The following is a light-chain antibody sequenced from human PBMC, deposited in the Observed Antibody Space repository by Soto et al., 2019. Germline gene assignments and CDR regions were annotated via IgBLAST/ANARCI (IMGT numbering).Light chain of an antibody. CDR3: QQRNNWPPWT. CDR2: DAS. Sequence: EIVLTQSPATLSLSPGERATLSCRASQSISTYLTWYQQKPGQAPRLLIYDASNRATGVPARFSGRGSGTDFTLTISSLEPEDFAVYYCQQRNNWPPWTFGQGTKVEIK. V-gene: IGKV3-11*01. CDR1: QSISTY. J-gene: IGKJ1*01.